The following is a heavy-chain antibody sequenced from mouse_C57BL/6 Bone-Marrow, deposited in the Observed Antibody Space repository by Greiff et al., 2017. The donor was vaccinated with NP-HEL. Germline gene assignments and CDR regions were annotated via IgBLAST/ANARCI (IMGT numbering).Heavy chain of an antibody. J-gene: IGHJ2*01. CDR2: IDPSDSET. V-gene: IGHV1-52*01. CDR1: GYTFTSYW. CDR3: ARSEAMITTFCFDY. D-gene: IGHD2-4*01. Sequence: QVQLQQPGAELVRPGSSVKLSCKASGYTFTSYWMHWVKQRPIQGLEWIGNIDPSDSETHYNQKFKDKATLTVDKSSSTAYMQLSSLTSEDSAVYYCARSEAMITTFCFDYWGQGTTLTVSS.